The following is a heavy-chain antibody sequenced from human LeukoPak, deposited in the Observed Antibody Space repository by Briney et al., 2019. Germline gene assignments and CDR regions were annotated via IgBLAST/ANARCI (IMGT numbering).Heavy chain of an antibody. D-gene: IGHD6-13*01. CDR3: ARPAIAGDFDS. V-gene: IGHV3-21*06. J-gene: IGHJ4*02. CDR2: ISSSSSYI. Sequence: PGGSLRLSCAASGFTFSSYTMNWVRQAPGKGLEWVSSISSSSSYIYYADSVKGRFTFSRDNAKNSLYLQMNSLRAEDTAVYYCARPAIAGDFDSWGQGTLVTVSS. CDR1: GFTFSSYT.